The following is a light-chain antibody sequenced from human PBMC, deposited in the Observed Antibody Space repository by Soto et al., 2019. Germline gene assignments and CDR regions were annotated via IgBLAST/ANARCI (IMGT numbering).Light chain of an antibody. V-gene: IGLV2-14*01. CDR3: SSYTSSSNHYV. Sequence: QSVLTQPSSVSGSPGQSTTISCTGTISDVGGYNYVSWYQQHPGKAPKLMIYEVSNRPSGVSNRFSGSKSGNTASLTISGLQAEDEADYYCSSYTSSSNHYVFGTGTKV. CDR1: ISDVGGYNY. J-gene: IGLJ1*01. CDR2: EVS.